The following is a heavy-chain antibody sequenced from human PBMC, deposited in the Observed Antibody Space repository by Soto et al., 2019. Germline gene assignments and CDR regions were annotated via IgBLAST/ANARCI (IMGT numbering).Heavy chain of an antibody. CDR2: IIPIIRVT. D-gene: IGHD3-16*01. Sequence: QVQLVQSGAEVKRPGSSVKVSCESSGDTFNSYLISWVRQAPGQGLEWMGGIIPIIRVTHYAQKFQGRVTISALSSTGTAYMELTNLGFEDTALYYCARESLGAQGADDWGQGTLVTVSS. CDR1: GDTFNSYL. CDR3: ARESLGAQGADD. J-gene: IGHJ4*02. V-gene: IGHV1-69*17.